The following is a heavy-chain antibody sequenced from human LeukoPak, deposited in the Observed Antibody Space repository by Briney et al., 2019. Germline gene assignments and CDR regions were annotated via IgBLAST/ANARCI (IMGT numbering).Heavy chain of an antibody. CDR3: ARDKRDGYSTQDAFDI. D-gene: IGHD5-24*01. CDR1: GGSISSYY. J-gene: IGHJ3*02. V-gene: IGHV4-59*01. CDR2: IYYSGST. Sequence: SETLSLTCPVSGGSISSYYWSWIRQPPGKGLEWIGYIYYSGSTNYNPSLKSRVTISVDTSKNQFSLKLSSVTAADTAVYYCARDKRDGYSTQDAFDIWGQGTMVTVSS.